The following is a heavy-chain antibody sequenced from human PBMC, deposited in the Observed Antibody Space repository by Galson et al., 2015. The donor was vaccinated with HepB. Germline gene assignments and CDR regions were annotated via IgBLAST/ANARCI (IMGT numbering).Heavy chain of an antibody. J-gene: IGHJ4*02. Sequence: SLRLSCAASGFTFSSYSMNWVRQAPGKGLGWVSSISSSSSYIYYADSVKGRFTISRDNAKNSLYLQMNSLRAEDTAVYYCARDGYSSSWYYFDYWGQGTLVTVSS. CDR2: ISSSSSYI. CDR3: ARDGYSSSWYYFDY. V-gene: IGHV3-21*01. CDR1: GFTFSSYS. D-gene: IGHD6-13*01.